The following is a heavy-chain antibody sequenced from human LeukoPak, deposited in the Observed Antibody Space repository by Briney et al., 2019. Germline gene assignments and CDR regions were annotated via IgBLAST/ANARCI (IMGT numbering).Heavy chain of an antibody. CDR1: GFTFSSYS. CDR3: ALRFTIFGSYSSNWFDP. D-gene: IGHD3-3*01. J-gene: IGHJ5*02. Sequence: GGSLRLSCAASGFTFSSYSMNWVRQAPGKGLEWVSYISSSSSTIYYADSVKGRFTISRDNAKNSLYLQMNSLRDEDTAVYYCALRFTIFGSYSSNWFDPWGQGTLVTVSS. CDR2: ISSSSSTI. V-gene: IGHV3-48*02.